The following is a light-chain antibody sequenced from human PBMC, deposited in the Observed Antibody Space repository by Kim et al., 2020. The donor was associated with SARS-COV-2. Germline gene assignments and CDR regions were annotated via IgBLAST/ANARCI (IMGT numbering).Light chain of an antibody. CDR1: SSDVDGSNH. CDR3: CSFAGSATFPYV. J-gene: IGLJ1*01. Sequence: TSSCTGTSSDVDGSNHVSWYHPHPGKAPKLMIYAVTKRPSGVSNRFSGSKSGNTASLTISGLQAEDEADYYCCSFAGSATFPYVFGTGTKVTVL. CDR2: AVT. V-gene: IGLV2-23*02.